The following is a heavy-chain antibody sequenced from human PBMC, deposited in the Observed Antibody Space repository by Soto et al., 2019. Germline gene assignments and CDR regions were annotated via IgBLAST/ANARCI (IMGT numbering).Heavy chain of an antibody. J-gene: IGHJ4*02. CDR3: ARDFAYFDS. CDR1: GGSISRYT. V-gene: IGHV4-59*01. CDR2: IYHSGDT. Sequence: SETLSLTCTVSGGSISRYTWSWIRQPPGKGLEYIGYIYHSGDTTYNPSLKSRVTISFDTSKNQLSLKLSSVTAAYTAVYFCARDFAYFDSWGQGTLVTVSS. D-gene: IGHD3-3*01.